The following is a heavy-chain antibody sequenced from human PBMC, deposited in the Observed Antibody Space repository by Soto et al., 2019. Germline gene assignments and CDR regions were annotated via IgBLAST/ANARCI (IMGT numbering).Heavy chain of an antibody. CDR1: GGSISSGGHY. V-gene: IGHV4-31*03. CDR2: IYYSGST. J-gene: IGHJ5*02. CDR3: ARADTRYYDFWSGYSNCFDP. D-gene: IGHD3-3*01. Sequence: SETLSLTCTVSGGSISSGGHYWSWIRQHPGKGLEWIGYIYYSGSTYYNPSLKSRVTISVDTSKNQFSLKLSSVTAADTAVYYCARADTRYYDFWSGYSNCFDPWGQGTLVTVSS.